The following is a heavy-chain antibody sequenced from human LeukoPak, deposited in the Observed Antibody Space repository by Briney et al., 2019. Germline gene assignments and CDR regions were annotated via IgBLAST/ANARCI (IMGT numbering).Heavy chain of an antibody. CDR3: ARDPPSVSYGGNWD. CDR2: IYYSGST. V-gene: IGHV4-39*07. Sequence: KPSETLSLTCTVSGGSISSSSYYWGWIRQPPGKGLEWIGSIYYSGSTYYNPSLKSRVTISVDTSKNQFSLKLSSVTAADTAVYYCARDPPSVSYGGNWDWGQGTLVTVSS. J-gene: IGHJ4*02. CDR1: GGSISSSSYY. D-gene: IGHD4-23*01.